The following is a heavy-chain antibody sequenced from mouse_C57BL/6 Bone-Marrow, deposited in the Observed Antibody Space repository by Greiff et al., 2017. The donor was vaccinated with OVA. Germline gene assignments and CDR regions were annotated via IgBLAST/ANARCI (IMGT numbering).Heavy chain of an antibody. CDR3: TTSRQLRLWLAY. J-gene: IGHJ3*01. D-gene: IGHD3-2*02. CDR1: GFNIKDDS. Sequence: VQLKESGAELVRPGASVKLSCTASGFNIKDDSMHWVKQRPEQGLEWIGWIDPENGDTEYASKFQGTATITADTSSNTAYLQLSSLTSEDTAVYYCTTSRQLRLWLAYWGQGTLVTVSA. V-gene: IGHV14-4*01. CDR2: IDPENGDT.